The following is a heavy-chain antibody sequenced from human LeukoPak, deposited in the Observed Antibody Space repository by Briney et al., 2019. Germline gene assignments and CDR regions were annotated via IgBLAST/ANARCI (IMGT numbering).Heavy chain of an antibody. Sequence: SVKVSCKASGYTFTSYGISWVRQAPGQGLEWMGGIIPIFGTANYAQKFQGRVTITADESTSTAYMELSSLRSEDTAVYYCARGGGYCSSTSCYSGYFDYWGQGTLVTVSS. CDR2: IIPIFGTA. V-gene: IGHV1-69*13. J-gene: IGHJ4*02. CDR1: GYTFTSYG. D-gene: IGHD2-2*02. CDR3: ARGGGYCSSTSCYSGYFDY.